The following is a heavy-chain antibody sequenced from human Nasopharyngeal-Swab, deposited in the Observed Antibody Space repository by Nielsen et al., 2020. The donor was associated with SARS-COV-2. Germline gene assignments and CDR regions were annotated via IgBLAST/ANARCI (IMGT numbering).Heavy chain of an antibody. D-gene: IGHD3-10*01. CDR3: ARGGYYGSGSYQN. CDR2: IYHSGST. CDR1: GGSISSGGYY. Sequence: SETPSLTCTVSGGSISSGGYYWSWIRQPPGKGLEWIGEIYHSGSTNYNPSLKSRVTISVDKSKNQFSLKLSSVTAADTAVYYCARGGYYGSGSYQNWGQGTLVTVSS. V-gene: IGHV4-39*07. J-gene: IGHJ4*02.